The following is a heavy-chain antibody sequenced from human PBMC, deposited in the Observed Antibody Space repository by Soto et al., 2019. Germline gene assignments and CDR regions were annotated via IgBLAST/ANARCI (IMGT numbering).Heavy chain of an antibody. D-gene: IGHD4-4*01. Sequence: ASVKVSCKASGYTFTSYAMHWVRQAPGQRLEWMGWINAGNGNTKYSQKFQGRVTITRDTSASTAYMELRSLRSEDTAVYYCAREPTDHLSYFDYWGQGTLVTVSS. CDR3: AREPTDHLSYFDY. CDR1: GYTFTSYA. V-gene: IGHV1-3*01. J-gene: IGHJ4*02. CDR2: INAGNGNT.